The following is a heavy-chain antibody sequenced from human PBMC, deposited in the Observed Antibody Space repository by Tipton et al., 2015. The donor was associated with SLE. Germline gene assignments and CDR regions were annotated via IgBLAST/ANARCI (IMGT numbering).Heavy chain of an antibody. J-gene: IGHJ3*02. CDR2: INHSGST. Sequence: TLSLTCAVYGGSFSDYYWSWIRQPPGKGLEWIGEINHSGSTNYNPSLKSRVTISVDTSKNQFSLKLSSVTAADTAVYYCARGPYWYCDIWGQGTMVTVSS. V-gene: IGHV4-34*01. CDR3: ARGPYWYCDI. D-gene: IGHD2-8*02. CDR1: GGSFSDYY.